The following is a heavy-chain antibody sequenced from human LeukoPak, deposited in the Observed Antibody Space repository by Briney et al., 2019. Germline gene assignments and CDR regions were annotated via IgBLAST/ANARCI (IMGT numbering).Heavy chain of an antibody. Sequence: PGRSLRLSCAASGFIFSSYGMHWVRLAPGKGLECVAVISYDGSNKYYADSVKGRFTISRDNSKNTLYLQMNSLRAEDTAVYYCAKDVLWFGAGLDYFDYWGQGTLVTVSS. CDR2: ISYDGSNK. CDR3: AKDVLWFGAGLDYFDY. D-gene: IGHD3-10*01. V-gene: IGHV3-30*18. J-gene: IGHJ4*02. CDR1: GFIFSSYG.